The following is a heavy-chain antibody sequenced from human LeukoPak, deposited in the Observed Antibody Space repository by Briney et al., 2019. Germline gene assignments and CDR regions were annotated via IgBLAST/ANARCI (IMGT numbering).Heavy chain of an antibody. CDR3: ARQRLYSGGVSSYSGMHV. Sequence: PGGSLRLSCAASGFMFSNYDMCWVRHAPGKGLEWVSLITDRDIGTYYANSVKGRFTISRDNSKSTLYLQMNSLRADDTAVYFCARQRLYSGGVSSYSGMHVWGQGTTVTVSS. CDR1: GFMFSNYD. CDR2: ITDRDIGT. D-gene: IGHD5-12*01. V-gene: IGHV3-23*01. J-gene: IGHJ6*02.